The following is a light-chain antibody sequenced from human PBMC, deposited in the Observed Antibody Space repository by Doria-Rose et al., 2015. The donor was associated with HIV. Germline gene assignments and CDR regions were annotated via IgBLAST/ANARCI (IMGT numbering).Light chain of an antibody. CDR2: GKN. V-gene: IGLV3-19*01. CDR3: NSRDSSGNHWL. J-gene: IGLJ3*02. Sequence: SSELSQEPAVSVALGQTVRITCQGDSLRSYYAGWYQQKPGQAPILVIYGKNNRPSGIPDRFSGSSSGNTASLTITGAQAEDEADHYCNSRDSSGNHWLFGGGTKLTVL. CDR1: SLRSYY.